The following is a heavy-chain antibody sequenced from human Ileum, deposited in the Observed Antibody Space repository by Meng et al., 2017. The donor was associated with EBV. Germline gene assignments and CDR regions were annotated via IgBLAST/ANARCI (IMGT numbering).Heavy chain of an antibody. V-gene: IGHV1-3*01. D-gene: IGHD2-21*01. CDR1: GYTFSNYA. Sequence: QVQHLQSGAEVKKPGASVKLSCKASGYTFSNYAIHWGRQAPGQIPEWMGWINADNGNTKYSQKFQGRVTITRNTPASTVYMDVRSLRSEDTAVYFCARVERGVKFDKWGQGTLVTVSS. CDR3: ARVERGVKFDK. CDR2: INADNGNT. J-gene: IGHJ4*01.